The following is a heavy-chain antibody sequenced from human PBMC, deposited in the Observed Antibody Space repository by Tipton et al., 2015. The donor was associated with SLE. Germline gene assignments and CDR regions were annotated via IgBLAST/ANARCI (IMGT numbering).Heavy chain of an antibody. V-gene: IGHV3-7*01. CDR2: IKQDGTEE. J-gene: IGHJ4*02. CDR1: GFPFGDYA. Sequence: GSLRLSCTASGFPFGDYALSWVRQAPGKGLEWVANIKQDGTEEYYVDSVKGRFTISRDNAKNSLFLQMNSLRAEDTAVYYCARDGYCSGVNCFPGAYFDYWGQGALVTVSS. CDR3: ARDGYCSGVNCFPGAYFDY. D-gene: IGHD2-15*01.